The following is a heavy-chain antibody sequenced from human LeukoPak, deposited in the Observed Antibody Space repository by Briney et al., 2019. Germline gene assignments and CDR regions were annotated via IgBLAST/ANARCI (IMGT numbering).Heavy chain of an antibody. CDR2: TYYRSEWYT. Sequence: SQTLSLTCAISGDSVSSANTAWNWIRQSPSRGLEWLGRTYYRSEWYTDCAVSVKSRLTINPDTSKNQFSLHLNSLSPDDTAVYYCARGWGFDFWGQGTLVTVSS. J-gene: IGHJ4*02. D-gene: IGHD7-27*01. CDR3: ARGWGFDF. CDR1: GDSVSSANTA. V-gene: IGHV6-1*01.